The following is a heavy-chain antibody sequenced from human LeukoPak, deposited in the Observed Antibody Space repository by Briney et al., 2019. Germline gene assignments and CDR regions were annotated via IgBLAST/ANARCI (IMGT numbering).Heavy chain of an antibody. CDR2: IYYSGSA. V-gene: IGHV4-59*12. CDR3: ARSYGYGTNFDY. J-gene: IGHJ4*02. Sequence: KPSETLSLTCSVSGGSISNDYWSWIRLPPGKGLEWIGYIYYSGSANYNPSLSNRVTISVDTSKNQFSLRLSSVTAADTAVYYCARSYGYGTNFDYWGQGTLVTVSS. D-gene: IGHD5-18*01. CDR1: GGSISNDY.